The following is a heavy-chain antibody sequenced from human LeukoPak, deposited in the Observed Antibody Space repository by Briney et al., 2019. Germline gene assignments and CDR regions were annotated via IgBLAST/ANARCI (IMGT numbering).Heavy chain of an antibody. D-gene: IGHD3-3*01. Sequence: GGSLRLSCTASGLTLGDYAMIWVRQAPGKGLEWVGFIRSKAYGGTTEYAASVKGRFTISRDDSKSIAYLQMNSLKTEDTAVYYCRCDFWSGYYNLDYWGQGTLVTVSS. CDR3: RCDFWSGYYNLDY. J-gene: IGHJ4*02. CDR2: IRSKAYGGTT. V-gene: IGHV3-49*04. CDR1: GLTLGDYA.